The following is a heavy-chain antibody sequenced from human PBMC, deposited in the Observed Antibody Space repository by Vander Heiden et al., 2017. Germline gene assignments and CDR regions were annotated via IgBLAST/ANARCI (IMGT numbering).Heavy chain of an antibody. CDR2: ISSDGRNK. Sequence: QVHLVESGGGVVQPGRSLRPSCAASGFTFTSYGMHWVRQAPGKGLEWLAAISSDGRNKYYAESVRGRLTISKDNSKNTLYLEMSSLRAEDRAIYYCAKALRLEDSLGQKEFDYWGQGTLVTVSS. CDR1: GFTFTSYG. D-gene: IGHD3-3*02. V-gene: IGHV3-30*18. J-gene: IGHJ4*02. CDR3: AKALRLEDSLGQKEFDY.